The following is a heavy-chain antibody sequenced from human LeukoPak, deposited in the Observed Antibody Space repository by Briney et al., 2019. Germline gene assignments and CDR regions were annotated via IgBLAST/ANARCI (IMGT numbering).Heavy chain of an antibody. CDR2: IIPIFGTA. Sequence: SVKVSCKASGGTFSSYAISWVRQATGQGLEWMGGIIPIFGTANYAQKFQGRVTITADESTSTAYMELSSLRSEDTAVYYCARESITIFGVVIENYYYYGMDVWGQGTTVTVSS. CDR3: ARESITIFGVVIENYYYYGMDV. J-gene: IGHJ6*02. CDR1: GGTFSSYA. D-gene: IGHD3-3*01. V-gene: IGHV1-69*13.